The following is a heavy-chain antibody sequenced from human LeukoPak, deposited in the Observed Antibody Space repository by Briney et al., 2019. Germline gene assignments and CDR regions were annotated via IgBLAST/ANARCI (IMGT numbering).Heavy chain of an antibody. D-gene: IGHD3-22*01. J-gene: IGHJ4*02. V-gene: IGHV4-34*01. CDR3: ARFSHYYESAHYYPDY. CDR1: GGSFSGYY. Sequence: PSETLSLTCAVYGGSFSGYYWSWIRQPPGKGLEWIGEINHSGSTNYNPSLKSRVTVSVDTSKSQFSLKLSSVAAADTAVYYCARFSHYYESAHYYPDYWGQGTLVTVSS. CDR2: INHSGST.